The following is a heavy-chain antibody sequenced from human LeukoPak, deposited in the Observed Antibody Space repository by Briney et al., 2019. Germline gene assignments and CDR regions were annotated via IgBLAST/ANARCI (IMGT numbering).Heavy chain of an antibody. J-gene: IGHJ4*02. CDR2: ISGSGGGT. CDR1: GFTFDDYG. CDR3: AKDGLSSADY. Sequence: GGSLRLSCAASGFTFDDYGMSWVRQAPGKGLEWVSAISGSGGGTYYADSVKGRFTISRDNSKNTLYLQMNSLRAEDTAVYYCAKDGLSSADYWGQGTLVTVSS. D-gene: IGHD6-25*01. V-gene: IGHV3-23*01.